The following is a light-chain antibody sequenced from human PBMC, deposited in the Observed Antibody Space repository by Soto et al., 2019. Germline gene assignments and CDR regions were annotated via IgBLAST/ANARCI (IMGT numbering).Light chain of an antibody. V-gene: IGLV1-44*01. CDR3: VAWDDGLTVVV. Sequence: QSVLTQPPSASGTPGQTVTISCSGSTSNIGQNTLNWYQQLPGPAPKLLISTSNHRPSAVRDRFSGSKSGTSASLAISGLQSDDEADYYCVAWDDGLTVVVFGGGTKLTVL. CDR2: TSN. CDR1: TSNIGQNT. J-gene: IGLJ2*01.